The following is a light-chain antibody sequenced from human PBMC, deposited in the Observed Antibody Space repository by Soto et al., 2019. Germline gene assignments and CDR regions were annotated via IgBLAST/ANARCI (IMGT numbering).Light chain of an antibody. CDR3: SSYAGSNTWV. CDR2: EVS. Sequence: QSALTQPPSASRSPGQSVTISCTGTSSDVGGYNYVSWYQQHPGKAPKLMIYEVSKRPSGVPDRFSGSKSGNTASLTVSGLQAEDEADYYCSSYAGSNTWVFGGGTQLTVL. CDR1: SSDVGGYNY. J-gene: IGLJ3*02. V-gene: IGLV2-8*02.